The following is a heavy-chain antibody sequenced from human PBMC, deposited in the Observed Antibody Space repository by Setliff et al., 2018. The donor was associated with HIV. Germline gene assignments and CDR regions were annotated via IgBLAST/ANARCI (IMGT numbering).Heavy chain of an antibody. D-gene: IGHD1-26*01. CDR3: AREFPGGTYGFDY. Sequence: ASVKVSCKSSGYTFSNFGVSWVRQAPGQGLEWVGRVYPGDASIHYAQKFLGRVTVTRDTSTSTVYMDLSSLRFEDTAVYYCAREFPGGTYGFDYWGQGTLVTVSS. CDR1: GYTFSNFG. J-gene: IGHJ4*02. CDR2: VYPGDASI. V-gene: IGHV1-18*01.